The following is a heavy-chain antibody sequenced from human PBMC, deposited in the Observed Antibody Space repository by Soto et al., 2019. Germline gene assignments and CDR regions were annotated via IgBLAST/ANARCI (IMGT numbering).Heavy chain of an antibody. J-gene: IGHJ6*03. CDR3: AKGKGKDYYYYYMDV. Sequence: EVQLVESGGGLVQPGRSLRLSCAASGFTFDDYAMHWVRQAPGKGLEWVSGISWNSGSIGYADSVKGRFTISRDNAKNSLYLQMNSLRAEDTALYYCAKGKGKDYYYYYMDVWGKGTTVTVSS. V-gene: IGHV3-9*01. CDR2: ISWNSGSI. CDR1: GFTFDDYA.